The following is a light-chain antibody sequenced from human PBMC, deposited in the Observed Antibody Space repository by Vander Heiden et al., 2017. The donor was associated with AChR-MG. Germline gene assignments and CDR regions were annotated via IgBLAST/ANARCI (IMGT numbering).Light chain of an antibody. CDR2: KAS. Sequence: DIQMTQSPSTLSASVVVRVTITSRASQSISSWLAWYQQKPGKAPKLLIYKASSLESGVPSRFSGSGSGTEFTLTISRLQPDDFATYYCQQYNSYWTFGQGTKVEIK. CDR3: QQYNSYWT. J-gene: IGKJ1*01. CDR1: QSISSW. V-gene: IGKV1-5*03.